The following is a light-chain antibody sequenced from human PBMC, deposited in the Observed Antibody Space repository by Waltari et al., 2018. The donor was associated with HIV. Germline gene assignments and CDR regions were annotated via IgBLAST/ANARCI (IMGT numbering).Light chain of an antibody. CDR3: ATLDDSLNGPV. Sequence: QSVLTQPPSVSGTPGQRVTISCSGGSSNIGANAVSWYQQFPGTAHKHLIYSNNQRPSGVHDRFSSSKSGTSASLAISGLQSKDEADYYCATLDDSLNGPVFGGGTKVTVL. J-gene: IGLJ2*01. V-gene: IGLV1-44*01. CDR1: SSNIGANA. CDR2: SNN.